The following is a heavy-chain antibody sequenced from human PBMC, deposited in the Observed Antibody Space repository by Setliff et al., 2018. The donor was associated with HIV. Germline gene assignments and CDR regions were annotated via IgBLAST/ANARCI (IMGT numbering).Heavy chain of an antibody. CDR3: ARDGYSSSWYVDSYYMDV. J-gene: IGHJ6*03. V-gene: IGHV3-30*04. CDR1: AFTFNSYT. D-gene: IGHD6-13*01. Sequence: GGSLRLSCAASAFTFNSYTMSWVRQAPGKGLEWVAAASDDGKNIYYADSVKGRFTISRDNAKNSLYLQMNSLRAEDTAVYYCARDGYSSSWYVDSYYMDVWGKGNTVTVSS. CDR2: ASDDGKNI.